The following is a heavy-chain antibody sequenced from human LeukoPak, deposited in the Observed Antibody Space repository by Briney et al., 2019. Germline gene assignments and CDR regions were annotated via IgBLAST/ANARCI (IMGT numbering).Heavy chain of an antibody. Sequence: PGGSLRLSCAASGFTFGDYWMTWVRQAPGKGPEWVANIKEDESIKAYVGSVKGRFTISRDNAKNLLYLDMSSLRTEDTAVYYWARDFRFRPADYWGQGNLVTGSS. CDR2: IKEDESIK. V-gene: IGHV3-7*05. CDR1: GFTFGDYW. CDR3: ARDFRFRPADY. J-gene: IGHJ4*01.